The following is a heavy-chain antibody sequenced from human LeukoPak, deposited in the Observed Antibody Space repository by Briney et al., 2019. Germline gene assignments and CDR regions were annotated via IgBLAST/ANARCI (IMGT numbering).Heavy chain of an antibody. CDR1: AFSLNAYN. Sequence: PGGSLRLSCGASAFSLNAYNMNWVRQAPGKGLEWVSSISYTGTYIYYADSVKSRFTISRDNAQNSLYLQMNSLRAEDTAIYYCVRDRGTYRPIDYWGQGTPVTVSS. CDR2: ISYTGTYI. CDR3: VRDRGTYRPIDY. J-gene: IGHJ4*02. D-gene: IGHD1-26*01. V-gene: IGHV3-21*04.